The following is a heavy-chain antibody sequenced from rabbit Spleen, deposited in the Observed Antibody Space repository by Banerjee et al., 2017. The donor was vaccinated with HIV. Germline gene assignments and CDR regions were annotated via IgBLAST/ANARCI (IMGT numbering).Heavy chain of an antibody. V-gene: IGHV1S45*01. D-gene: IGHD2-1*01. CDR1: GFSLSSSDY. Sequence: QEQLVESGGGLVKPEGSLTLTCKASGFSLSSSDYMCWVRQAPGKGLEWIACIAGSSSGFTYSATWAKGRFTVSKTSSTTVTLQMTSLTVADTATYFCARGSAAMTMVITGFYLNLWGPGTLVTVS. J-gene: IGHJ4*01. CDR3: ARGSAAMTMVITGFYLNL. CDR2: IAGSSSGFT.